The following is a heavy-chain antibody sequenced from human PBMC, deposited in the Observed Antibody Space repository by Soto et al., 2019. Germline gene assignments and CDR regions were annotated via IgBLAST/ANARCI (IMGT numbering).Heavy chain of an antibody. Sequence: GSLRLSCSASGFTFSSYDMHWVRQGPGKGLEWVSAIGTAGDTNYAGSVKGRFTISRENAKKSLYLQMNSLRAGDTAIYFCARGIGPNLFDYWGQGTLVTVSS. J-gene: IGHJ4*01. D-gene: IGHD2-15*01. V-gene: IGHV3-13*04. CDR3: ARGIGPNLFDY. CDR2: IGTAGDT. CDR1: GFTFSSYD.